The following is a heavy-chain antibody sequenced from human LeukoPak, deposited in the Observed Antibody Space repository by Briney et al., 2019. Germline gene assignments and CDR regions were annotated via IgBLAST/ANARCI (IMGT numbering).Heavy chain of an antibody. D-gene: IGHD5-12*01. CDR3: ASAHGGSGYDRPFDY. V-gene: IGHV3-48*03. CDR1: RFYFSTYD. CDR2: IDSSASTT. J-gene: IGHJ4*02. Sequence: GGSLRLSCTASRFYFSTYDMNWVRQVPGKGLEWVSYIDSSASTTYYAGSVQGRFTISRDNAKNSLYLQMSSLRVEDTAFYYCASAHGGSGYDRPFDYWGQGTLVTVSS.